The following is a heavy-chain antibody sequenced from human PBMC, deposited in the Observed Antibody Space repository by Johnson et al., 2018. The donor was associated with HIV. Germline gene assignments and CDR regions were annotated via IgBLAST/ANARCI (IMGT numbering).Heavy chain of an antibody. D-gene: IGHD6-13*01. CDR2: IKQDGSEK. V-gene: IGHV3-7*04. J-gene: IGHJ3*02. Sequence: VQVLESGGGVVQPGRSLRLSCAASGFTFSSYGMHWVRQAPGKGLEWVANIKQDGSEKYYVDSVKGRFTISRDNAKNSLYLQMNSLRAEDTAVYYCARGGGSSWSDAFDIWGQGTMVTVSS. CDR3: ARGGGSSWSDAFDI. CDR1: GFTFSSYG.